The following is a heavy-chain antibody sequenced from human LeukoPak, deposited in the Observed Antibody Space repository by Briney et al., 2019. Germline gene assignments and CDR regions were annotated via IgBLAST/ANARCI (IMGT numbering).Heavy chain of an antibody. CDR3: ARDTNWFDP. CDR2: IHYTGST. J-gene: IGHJ5*02. Sequence: SETLSLTCTVSGGSISNYYWSWIRQPPGKGLEWIGYIHYTGSTNYNPSLKSRVTIPVDTSKNQFSLKLSSVTAADTAVYYCARDTNWFDPWGQGTLVTVSS. V-gene: IGHV4-59*01. CDR1: GGSISNYY.